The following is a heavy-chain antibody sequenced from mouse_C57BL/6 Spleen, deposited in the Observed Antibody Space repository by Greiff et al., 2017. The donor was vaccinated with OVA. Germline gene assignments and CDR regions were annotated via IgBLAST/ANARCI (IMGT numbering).Heavy chain of an antibody. CDR2: ISYDGSN. D-gene: IGHD1-1*01. Sequence: VQLKESGPGLVKPSQSLSLTCSVTGYSITSGYYWNWIRQFPGNKLEWMGYISYDGSNNYNTSLKNRISITRDTTANQFFLKLNSVTTEDTATYYCAREPLYYYGSSYGYFDYWGQGTTLTVSS. CDR3: AREPLYYYGSSYGYFDY. V-gene: IGHV3-6*01. J-gene: IGHJ2*01. CDR1: GYSITSGYY.